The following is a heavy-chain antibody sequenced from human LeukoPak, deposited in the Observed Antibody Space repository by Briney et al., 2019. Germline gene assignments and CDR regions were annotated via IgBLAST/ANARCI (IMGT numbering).Heavy chain of an antibody. V-gene: IGHV5-51*01. CDR3: ARGVEMTSMSAFNY. CDR1: GYSFIDYW. CDR2: IYPGDSDT. J-gene: IGHJ4*02. D-gene: IGHD5-24*01. Sequence: GESLKISCKGSGYSFIDYWIGWVRQMPGKGLEWMGIIYPGDSDTRYSPSFQGQVTISADKSVRTAYLQWSSLKASDTAMYYCARGVEMTSMSAFNYWGQGTLVTVSS.